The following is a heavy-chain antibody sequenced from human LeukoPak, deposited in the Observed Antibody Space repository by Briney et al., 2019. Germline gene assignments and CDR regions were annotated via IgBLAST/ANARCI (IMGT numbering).Heavy chain of an antibody. J-gene: IGHJ5*02. CDR2: IIPIFGTA. CDR3: ARAGQLLRGNWFDP. D-gene: IGHD2-2*01. CDR1: GGTFSSYA. V-gene: IGHV1-69*13. Sequence: SVKVSCKASGGTFSSYAISWVRQAPGQGLEWMGGIIPIFGTANYAQKFQGRVTITADEPTSTAYMELSSLRSEDTAVYYCARAGQLLRGNWFDPWGQGTLVTVSS.